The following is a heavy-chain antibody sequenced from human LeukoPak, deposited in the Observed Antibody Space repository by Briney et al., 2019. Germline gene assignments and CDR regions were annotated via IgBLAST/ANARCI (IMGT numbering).Heavy chain of an antibody. Sequence: GGSLRLSCAASGFTISDYYMSWIRQAPGKGLEWVSYISSSGSTIYYADSVKGRFTISRDNAKNSLYLQMNSLRAEDTAVYYCARDGGSDIVPYNWFDPWGQGTLVTVSS. CDR1: GFTISDYY. CDR3: ARDGGSDIVPYNWFDP. CDR2: ISSSGSTI. V-gene: IGHV3-11*01. D-gene: IGHD2-8*01. J-gene: IGHJ5*02.